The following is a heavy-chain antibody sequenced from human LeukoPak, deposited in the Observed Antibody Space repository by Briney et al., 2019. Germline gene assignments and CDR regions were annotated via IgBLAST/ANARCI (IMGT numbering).Heavy chain of an antibody. J-gene: IGHJ6*02. CDR1: GDSVSSNSAA. CDR2: TYYRSKWYN. V-gene: IGHV6-1*01. Sequence: SQTLSLTCGISGDSVSSNSAAWSWIRQSPSRGLEWLGRTYYRSKWYNDYAVSVKSRIIIKPDTSKNQFSLQLTSVTPEDTAMYYCVRGFYYTGMDVWGQGATVTVSS. D-gene: IGHD3-10*01. CDR3: VRGFYYTGMDV.